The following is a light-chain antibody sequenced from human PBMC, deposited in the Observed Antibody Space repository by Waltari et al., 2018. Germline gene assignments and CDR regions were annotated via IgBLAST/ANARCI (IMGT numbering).Light chain of an antibody. V-gene: IGKV1-39*01. CDR1: QTINKL. Sequence: IQMGQSPSSLSEYIGDRITLSCPENQTINKLLNWDKQKGSKAPNLLIFSGARLQSGVPLSFSGSGYETDLTLTISSLQHEDFATYYCQQTYSIPYTFGQWTNLEI. CDR3: QQTYSIPYT. CDR2: SGA. J-gene: IGKJ2*01.